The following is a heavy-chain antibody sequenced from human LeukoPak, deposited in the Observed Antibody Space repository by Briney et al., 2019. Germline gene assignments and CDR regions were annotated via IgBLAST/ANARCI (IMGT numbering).Heavy chain of an antibody. D-gene: IGHD3-3*01. CDR3: ARGFSRMEWDQDY. Sequence: GASVKVSCKASGGTFSSYAISWVREAPGQGLEWMGWMNTNSGNTGYAQKFQGRVTITRNTSISTAYMELSSLRSEDTAVYYCARGFSRMEWDQDYWGQGTLVTVSS. V-gene: IGHV1-8*03. CDR1: GGTFSSYA. J-gene: IGHJ4*02. CDR2: MNTNSGNT.